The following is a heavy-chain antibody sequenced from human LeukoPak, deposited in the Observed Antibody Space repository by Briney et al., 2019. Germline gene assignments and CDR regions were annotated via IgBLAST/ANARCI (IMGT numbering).Heavy chain of an antibody. Sequence: SETLSLTCTVSGVSINGYYWTWIRQPAGKGLEWIGRSYMSETTNFIPSLKSRVTMSVDASKKQVSLKLTSVTAADTAVYYCARGSGWLDYWGQGTLVTVSP. CDR3: ARGSGWLDY. D-gene: IGHD6-19*01. CDR1: GVSINGYY. V-gene: IGHV4-4*07. J-gene: IGHJ4*02. CDR2: SYMSETT.